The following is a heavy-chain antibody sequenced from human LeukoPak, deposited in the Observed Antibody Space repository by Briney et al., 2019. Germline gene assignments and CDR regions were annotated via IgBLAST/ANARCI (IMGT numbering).Heavy chain of an antibody. J-gene: IGHJ5*02. D-gene: IGHD3-9*01. Sequence: GGSLRLSCVASGFTFSSYAMNWVRQAPGKGLEWVSAISGSGGSTYYADSVKGRFTISRDNSKNTLYLQMNSLRAEDTAVYYCAKDFYGARWKYYDILTGPRNWFDPWGQGTLVTVSS. CDR3: AKDFYGARWKYYDILTGPRNWFDP. V-gene: IGHV3-23*01. CDR2: ISGSGGST. CDR1: GFTFSSYA.